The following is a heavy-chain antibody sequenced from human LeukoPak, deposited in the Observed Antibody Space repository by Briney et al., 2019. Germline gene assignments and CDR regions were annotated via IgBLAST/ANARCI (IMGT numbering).Heavy chain of an antibody. Sequence: GGSLRLSCAASGFSFSSYAMSWVRQAPGKGLEWVSGLSGSGGSTYYADSVKGRFTISRDNSKNTLYLQMNSLRAEDTAVYYCATDLNWNDFDYWGQGTLVTVSS. J-gene: IGHJ4*02. V-gene: IGHV3-23*01. CDR1: GFSFSSYA. CDR3: ATDLNWNDFDY. D-gene: IGHD1-20*01. CDR2: LSGSGGST.